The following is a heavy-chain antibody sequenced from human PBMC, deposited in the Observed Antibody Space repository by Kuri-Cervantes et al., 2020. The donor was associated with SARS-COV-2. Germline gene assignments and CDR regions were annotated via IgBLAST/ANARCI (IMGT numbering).Heavy chain of an antibody. V-gene: IGHV3-11*04. CDR2: ISSSGSTI. Sequence: GGSLRLSCTASGSTFSDYYMSWIRQAPGKGLEWVSYISSSGSTIYYADSVKGRFTISRDNAKNSLYLQMNSLRAEDTAVYYCAIGDSSSPHDAFDIWGQGTMVTVSS. CDR1: GSTFSDYY. J-gene: IGHJ3*02. D-gene: IGHD6-6*01. CDR3: AIGDSSSPHDAFDI.